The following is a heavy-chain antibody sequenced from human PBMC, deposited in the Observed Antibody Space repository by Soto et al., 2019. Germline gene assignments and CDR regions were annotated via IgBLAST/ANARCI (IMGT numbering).Heavy chain of an antibody. J-gene: IGHJ1*01. V-gene: IGHV3-48*01. CDR1: GFTFISYS. Sequence: GGSLRLSCEASGFTFISYSMNWVRQAPGKGLEWVSYITAGSTTMYYADSVKGRFTIARDNAKNSVYLQMNSLTGEDVAVYYSERAECPTCYWFLYWAQGTLVTVSS. CDR3: ERAECPTCYWFLY. D-gene: IGHD2-2*01. CDR2: ITAGSTTM.